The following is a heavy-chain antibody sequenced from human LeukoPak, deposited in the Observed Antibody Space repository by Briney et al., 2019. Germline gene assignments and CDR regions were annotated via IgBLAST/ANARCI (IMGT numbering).Heavy chain of an antibody. V-gene: IGHV3-21*04. CDR3: AREGYGDYGVGY. CDR2: ISSSSSYI. J-gene: IGHJ4*02. Sequence: GGSLRLSCAASGFTFSSYSMNWVRQAPGKGLEWVSSISSSSSYIYYADSVKGRFTISRDNAKNSLYLQMNSLRAEDTAVYYCAREGYGDYGVGYWGQGTLVTVSS. D-gene: IGHD4-17*01. CDR1: GFTFSSYS.